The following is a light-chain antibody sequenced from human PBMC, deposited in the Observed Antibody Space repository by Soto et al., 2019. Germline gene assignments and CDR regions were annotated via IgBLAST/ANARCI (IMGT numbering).Light chain of an antibody. CDR3: SSYTTSSTRV. J-gene: IGLJ1*01. CDR1: SSDVGAYDF. Sequence: QSVLTQPASVSGSPGQSITISCTGTSSDVGAYDFVSWYQQHPDKAPKLIIYEVSNRPSGVSHRFSGSKSVNTATLTISGLQAEDEADYYCSSYTTSSTRVLGTGTKLTVL. V-gene: IGLV2-14*03. CDR2: EVS.